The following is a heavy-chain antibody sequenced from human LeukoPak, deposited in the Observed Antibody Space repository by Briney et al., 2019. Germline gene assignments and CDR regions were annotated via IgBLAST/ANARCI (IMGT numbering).Heavy chain of an antibody. D-gene: IGHD3-10*01. CDR2: ISYDGSNK. CDR1: GFTFSSYG. CDR3: AKADLPMVRGPTGAFDI. V-gene: IGHV3-30*18. Sequence: GGSLRLSCAASGFTFSSYGMHWVRQAPGKGLEWVAVISYDGSNKYYADSVKGRFTISRDNSKNTLYLQMNSLRAEDTAVYYCAKADLPMVRGPTGAFDIWGQGTMVTVSS. J-gene: IGHJ3*02.